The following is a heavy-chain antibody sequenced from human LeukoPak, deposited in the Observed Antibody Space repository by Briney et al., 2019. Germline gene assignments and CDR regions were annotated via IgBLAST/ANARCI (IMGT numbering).Heavy chain of an antibody. J-gene: IGHJ3*02. Sequence: ASVTVSFTVSRYTLTELSMHWVRQAPGKGLEWMGGFDPEDGEAIYAQKFQGRVTMTEDTSTDTAYMELSSLRSEDTAVYYCATYSGYALHDAFDIWGQGTMVTVSS. CDR2: FDPEDGEA. V-gene: IGHV1-24*01. D-gene: IGHD5-12*01. CDR3: ATYSGYALHDAFDI. CDR1: RYTLTELS.